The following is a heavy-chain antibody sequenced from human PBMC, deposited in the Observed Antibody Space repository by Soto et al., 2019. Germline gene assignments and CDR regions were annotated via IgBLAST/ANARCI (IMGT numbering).Heavy chain of an antibody. CDR3: ARLEWLSLAAWFDP. CDR1: GHSFTNYW. CDR2: IYPDDSDT. D-gene: IGHD3-3*01. V-gene: IGHV5-51*01. J-gene: IGHJ5*02. Sequence: PGESLKISCKGSGHSFTNYWIGWVRQMPGKGLEWMGMIYPDDSDTKYSPSFQGQVTFSADKSINTAYLQWSSLKASDTAIYYCARLEWLSLAAWFDPWGQGTLVTVSS.